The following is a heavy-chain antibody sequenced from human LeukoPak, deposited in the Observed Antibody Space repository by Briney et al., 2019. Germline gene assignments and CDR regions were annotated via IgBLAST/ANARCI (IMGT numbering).Heavy chain of an antibody. Sequence: SETLSLTCTVSGDSISSYYWSWIRQPPGKGLEWIGYIYYSGSTNYNPSLKSRVTISEDTSKNQFSLKLSSVTAADTAVYYCARERFVRGVVTFDYWGQGTLVTVSS. CDR1: GDSISSYY. V-gene: IGHV4-59*01. J-gene: IGHJ4*02. CDR2: IYYSGST. D-gene: IGHD3-10*01. CDR3: ARERFVRGVVTFDY.